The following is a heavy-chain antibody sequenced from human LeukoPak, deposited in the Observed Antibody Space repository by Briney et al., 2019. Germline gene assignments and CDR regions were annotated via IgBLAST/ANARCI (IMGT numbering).Heavy chain of an antibody. V-gene: IGHV4-59*08. J-gene: IGHJ4*02. CDR3: ARKRYDDPYFFDY. CDR1: GGSISSYY. Sequence: SETLSLTCTVSGGSISSYYWSWIRQPPGKGLEWIGYIYYSGSTNYNPSLKSRVTISVDTSKNQFSLNLNSVTAADTAVYYCARKRYDDPYFFDYWGQGTLVTVSS. CDR2: IYYSGST. D-gene: IGHD3-22*01.